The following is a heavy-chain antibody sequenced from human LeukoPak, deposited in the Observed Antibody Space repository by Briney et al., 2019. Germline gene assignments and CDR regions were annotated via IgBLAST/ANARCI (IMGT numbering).Heavy chain of an antibody. CDR3: ATDRASKGEQWLGYLSF. J-gene: IGHJ4*02. CDR1: GFTFSIYA. Sequence: GGSLRLSCSASGFTFSIYAMNWVRQAPGKGLEWVTVISSDGSNEYYADSVKGRFTISRDNSKNTLYLQMNSLRTEDTAVYYCATDRASKGEQWLGYLSFWGQGTLVTVSS. D-gene: IGHD6-19*01. CDR2: ISSDGSNE. V-gene: IGHV3-30*03.